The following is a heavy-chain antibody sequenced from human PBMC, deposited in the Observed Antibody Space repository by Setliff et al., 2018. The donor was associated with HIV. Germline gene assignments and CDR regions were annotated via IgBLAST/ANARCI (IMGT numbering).Heavy chain of an antibody. J-gene: IGHJ4*01. Sequence: SETLSLTCTVSGGSITPYYWSWIRQPPGKGLEWIGYISYSGSTNYNPSLESRVAMSVDTSKQQFSLEVSSVTAADTAVYYCARTRGYSYGTLAGFDYWGRGSLVTVSS. V-gene: IGHV4-59*01. CDR1: GGSITPYY. CDR2: ISYSGST. CDR3: ARTRGYSYGTLAGFDY. D-gene: IGHD5-18*01.